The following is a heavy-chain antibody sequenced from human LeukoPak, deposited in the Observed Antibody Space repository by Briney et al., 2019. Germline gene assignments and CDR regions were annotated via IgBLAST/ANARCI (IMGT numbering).Heavy chain of an antibody. Sequence: SETLSLTCTVSGGSITSYYWSWIRQPPGKGLEWIGHIYYSGSTNYNPSLKSRVTISVDTSKNQFSLKLSSVTAADTAVYYCARGSRTIFGVVIIRNWFDPWGQGTLVTVSS. CDR1: GGSITSYY. J-gene: IGHJ5*02. D-gene: IGHD3-3*01. CDR3: ARGSRTIFGVVIIRNWFDP. CDR2: IYYSGST. V-gene: IGHV4-59*12.